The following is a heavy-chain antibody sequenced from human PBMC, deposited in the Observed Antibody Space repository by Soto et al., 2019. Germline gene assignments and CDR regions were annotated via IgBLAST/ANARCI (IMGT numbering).Heavy chain of an antibody. CDR2: IYHSGST. CDR3: ARDLVAAAGTDAFDI. D-gene: IGHD6-13*01. CDR1: GGSISSSNW. J-gene: IGHJ3*02. V-gene: IGHV4-4*02. Sequence: QVQLQESGPGLVKPSGTLSLTCAVSGGSISSSNWWSWVRQPPGKGLEWIGEIYHSGSTNYNPSLKRRVRISVDKSKNQFSLKLSSVTAADTAVYYCARDLVAAAGTDAFDIWGQGTMVTVSS.